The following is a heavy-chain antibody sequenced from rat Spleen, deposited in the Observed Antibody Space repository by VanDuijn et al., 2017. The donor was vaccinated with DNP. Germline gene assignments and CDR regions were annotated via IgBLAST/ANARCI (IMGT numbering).Heavy chain of an antibody. J-gene: IGHJ3*01. CDR2: ISTSCGKT. Sequence: EVQLLESGGGLVQPGRSMKLSCAASGFTFSNFPMAWVRQAPTKGLEWVASISTSCGKTYYRDSLKGRFTISRDNAKSTLYLQMDSLRSEDTANYYCARYNWFAYWGQGTLVTVSS. CDR1: GFTFSNFP. V-gene: IGHV5-46*01. CDR3: ARYNWFAY.